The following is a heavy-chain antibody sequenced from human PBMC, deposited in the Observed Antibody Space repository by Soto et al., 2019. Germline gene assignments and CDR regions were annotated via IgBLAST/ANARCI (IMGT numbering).Heavy chain of an antibody. CDR2: INPNSGGT. J-gene: IGHJ6*02. Sequence: ASVKVSCKASGYTFTGYYMHWVRQAPGQGLEWMGWINPNSGGTNYAQKFQGRVTMTRDTSISTAYMELSSLRSDDTAVYYCARDGPGGFLEWLSPYYYYGMDVWGQGTTVTVSS. CDR1: GYTFTGYY. CDR3: ARDGPGGFLEWLSPYYYYGMDV. D-gene: IGHD3-3*01. V-gene: IGHV1-2*02.